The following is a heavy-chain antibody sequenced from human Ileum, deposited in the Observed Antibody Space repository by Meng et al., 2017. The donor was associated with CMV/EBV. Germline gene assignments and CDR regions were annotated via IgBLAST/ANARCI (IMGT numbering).Heavy chain of an antibody. CDR2: MNPNSGNT. CDR1: YTFTSYD. Sequence: YTFTSYDINWVRQATGQGLEWMGWMNPNSGNTGYAQKFQGRVTMTRNTSISTAYMELSSLRSEDTAVYFCARGLGRFCSSNSCAFDPWGQGTLVTVSS. V-gene: IGHV1-8*01. J-gene: IGHJ5*02. D-gene: IGHD2-2*01. CDR3: ARGLGRFCSSNSCAFDP.